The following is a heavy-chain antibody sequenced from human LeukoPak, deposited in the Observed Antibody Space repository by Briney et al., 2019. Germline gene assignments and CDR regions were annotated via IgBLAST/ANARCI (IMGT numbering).Heavy chain of an antibody. J-gene: IGHJ4*02. Sequence: SETLSLTCTVSGGSISSYYWSWIRQPPGKGLEWIGYIYYSGITKYNPSLKSRVTISVDTSKNQFSLKLTSVTAADTAVYYCARHLTDTYCSGGTCYMYYFEYWGQGTLVTVSS. CDR3: ARHLTDTYCSGGTCYMYYFEY. CDR2: IYYSGIT. CDR1: GGSISSYY. D-gene: IGHD2-15*01. V-gene: IGHV4-59*08.